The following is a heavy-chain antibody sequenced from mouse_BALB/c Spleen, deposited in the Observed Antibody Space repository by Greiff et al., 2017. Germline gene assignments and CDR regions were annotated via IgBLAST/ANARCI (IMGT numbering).Heavy chain of an antibody. Sequence: EVHLVESGGGLVQPGGSLKLSCAASGFTFSSYGMSWVRQTPDKRLELVATINSNGGSTYYPDSVKGRFTISRDNAKNTLYLQMSSLKSEDTAMYYCARDSSYYAMDYWGQGTSVTVSS. V-gene: IGHV5-6-3*01. J-gene: IGHJ4*01. CDR2: INSNGGST. CDR3: ARDSSYYAMDY. D-gene: IGHD1-1*01. CDR1: GFTFSSYG.